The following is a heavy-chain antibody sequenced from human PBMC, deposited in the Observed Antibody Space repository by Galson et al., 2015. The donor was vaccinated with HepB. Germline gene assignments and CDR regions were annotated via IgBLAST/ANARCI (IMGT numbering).Heavy chain of an antibody. Sequence: SVKVSCRASGYTFTNYNINWVRQALGQGLQWMGWISPYNGDTNYAQKFQGRVTMTTDTSTTTAYMELRNLRSDDTAVYYCARSGTAAGFLGHWGQGTLVTVSS. CDR3: ARSGTAAGFLGH. J-gene: IGHJ4*02. CDR2: ISPYNGDT. V-gene: IGHV1-18*01. CDR1: GYTFTNYN. D-gene: IGHD6-13*01.